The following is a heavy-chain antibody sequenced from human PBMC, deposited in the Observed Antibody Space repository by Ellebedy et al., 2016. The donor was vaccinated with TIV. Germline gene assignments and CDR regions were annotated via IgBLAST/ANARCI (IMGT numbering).Heavy chain of an antibody. D-gene: IGHD6-19*01. V-gene: IGHV1-46*04. CDR3: ARMYSSGSYYFDY. J-gene: IGHJ4*02. CDR2: INPSGGSS. CDR1: GYTFTNNY. Sequence: AASVKVSCKASGYTFTNNYYFWARQAPGQGLEWMGTINPSGGSSNYAQKLQGRVTMTRDTSTSTVYMELSSLRSDDTAVYYCARMYSSGSYYFDYWGQGTLVTVSS.